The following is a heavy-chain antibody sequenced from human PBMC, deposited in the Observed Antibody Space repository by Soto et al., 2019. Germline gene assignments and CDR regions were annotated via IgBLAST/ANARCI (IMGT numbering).Heavy chain of an antibody. V-gene: IGHV1-8*01. J-gene: IGHJ6*02. CDR3: ASLPWANYYYYGMDV. CDR1: GYTFTSYD. D-gene: IGHD7-27*01. Sequence: QVQLVQSGAEVKKPGASVKVSCKASGYTFTSYDINWVRQATGQGLEWMGWMNPNSGNTGYAQKFQGRFTMTRNTSISTAYMELSSLRSGDTAVYYCASLPWANYYYYGMDVWGQGTTVTVSS. CDR2: MNPNSGNT.